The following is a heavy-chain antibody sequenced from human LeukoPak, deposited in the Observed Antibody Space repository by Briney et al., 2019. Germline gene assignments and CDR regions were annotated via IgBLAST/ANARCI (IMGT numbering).Heavy chain of an antibody. V-gene: IGHV1-8*02. CDR2: MNPNSGNK. J-gene: IGHJ5*02. CDR1: GYTFTGYY. Sequence: ASVKVSCKASGYTFTGYYMHWVRQATGQGLEWMGWMNPNSGNKGYAQKFQGRVTMTRNTSISTAYMELSSLRSEDTAVYYCARLNYDSSGYYKNWFDPWGQGTLVTVSS. D-gene: IGHD3-22*01. CDR3: ARLNYDSSGYYKNWFDP.